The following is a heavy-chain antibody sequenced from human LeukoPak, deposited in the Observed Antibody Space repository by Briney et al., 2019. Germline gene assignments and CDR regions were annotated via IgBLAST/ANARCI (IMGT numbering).Heavy chain of an antibody. D-gene: IGHD6-13*01. CDR1: GFTFRTYG. CDR2: IRYDGSNE. V-gene: IGHV3-30*02. Sequence: GGSLRLSCATSGFTFRTYGMHWVRQAPGKGLEWVAFIRYDGSNEYYGDSVKGRITISRDNTKNTLYLQMSSLRAEDTAVYYCVKNIDGSSPEYRGKGTLVTVSS. CDR3: VKNIDGSSPEY. J-gene: IGHJ4*02.